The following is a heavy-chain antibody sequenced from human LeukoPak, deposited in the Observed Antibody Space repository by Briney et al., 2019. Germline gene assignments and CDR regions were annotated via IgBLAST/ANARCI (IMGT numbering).Heavy chain of an antibody. V-gene: IGHV3-66*01. CDR3: ARGPEIWFGEY. CDR2: IYSGGST. J-gene: IGHJ4*02. CDR1: GFTVSSNY. Sequence: GGSLRLSCAASGFTVSSNYMSWVRQAPGKGLEWVSVIYSGGSTYYADSVKGRFTISRDNSKNTLYLQMNSLRAEDTAVYYCARGPEIWFGEYWGQGTLVTVSS. D-gene: IGHD3-10*01.